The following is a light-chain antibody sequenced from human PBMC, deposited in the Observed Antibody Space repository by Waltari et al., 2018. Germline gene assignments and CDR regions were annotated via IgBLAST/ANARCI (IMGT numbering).Light chain of an antibody. CDR2: GAS. J-gene: IGKJ2*01. CDR1: QSVSSSY. V-gene: IGKV3-20*01. CDR3: QQYGSLPYT. Sequence: EIVLTQSPGTLSLSPGERATLSCRASQSVSSSYLAWYQQKPGQAPRLLLYGASNRATGIPDRFSGSASGTDFTLTISSLESEDFAVYHCQQYGSLPYTFGQGTKLEIK.